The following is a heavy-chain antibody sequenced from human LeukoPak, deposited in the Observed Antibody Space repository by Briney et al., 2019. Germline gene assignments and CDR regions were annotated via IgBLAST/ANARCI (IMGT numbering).Heavy chain of an antibody. V-gene: IGHV4-34*01. J-gene: IGHJ4*02. CDR1: GGSFSGYY. CDR2: INHSGST. CDR3: ARDRNGNFDY. D-gene: IGHD1-14*01. Sequence: SETLSLTCAVYGGSFSGYYWSWIRQPPGKGLERIGEINHSGSTNYNPSLKSRVTISVDTSKNQFSLKLSSVTAADTAVYYCARDRNGNFDYWGQGTLVTVSS.